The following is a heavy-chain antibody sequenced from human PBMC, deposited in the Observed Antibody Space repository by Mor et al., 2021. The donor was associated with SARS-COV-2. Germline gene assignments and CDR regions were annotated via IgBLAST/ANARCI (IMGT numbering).Heavy chain of an antibody. CDR2: T. CDR3: ATFTGSGTYYPYLVGDAFNI. V-gene: IGHV4-4*02. Sequence: TNYNPSLKRRGTISVDKSKNQVSLKLTSVTAADTAVYYCATFTGSGTYYPYLVGDAFNIWGQGTMVTVSS. D-gene: IGHD3-10*01. J-gene: IGHJ3*02.